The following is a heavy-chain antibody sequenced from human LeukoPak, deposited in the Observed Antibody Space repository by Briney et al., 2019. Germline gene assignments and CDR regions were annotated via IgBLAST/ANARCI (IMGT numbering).Heavy chain of an antibody. J-gene: IGHJ4*02. V-gene: IGHV4-39*01. CDR2: ISYSGT. CDR1: GGSISISNYY. CDR3: ARRTSNPVGAIDY. Sequence: SETLSLTCTVSGGSISISNYYWGWIRQPPGRGLEWIGSISYSGTYYNPSLKSRLTISVDTSKNHFSLNLRSVTAADTAVYYCARRTSNPVGAIDYWGQGTLVTVSS. D-gene: IGHD1-26*01.